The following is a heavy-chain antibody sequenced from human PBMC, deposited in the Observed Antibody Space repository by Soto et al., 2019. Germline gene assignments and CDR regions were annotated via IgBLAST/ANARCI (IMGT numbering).Heavy chain of an antibody. D-gene: IGHD1-20*01. V-gene: IGHV1-18*01. J-gene: IGHJ4*02. CDR2: ISANHGKA. CDR1: GYTFTSYG. CDR3: ARITGRWPDY. Sequence: ASVKVSCKASGYTFTSYGISWVRQAPGQGLEWMGWISANHGKANYAQKFQGRVTITTDTSTSTAYMELSSLRSEDTAVYYCARITGRWPDYWGQGTLVTVSS.